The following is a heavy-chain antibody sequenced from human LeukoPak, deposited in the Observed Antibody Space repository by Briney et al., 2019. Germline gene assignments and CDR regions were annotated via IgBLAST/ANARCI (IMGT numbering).Heavy chain of an antibody. CDR3: AKVKVGATIDY. CDR2: ISESGVGT. Sequence: GGSLRLSCAASGFTFNSYWMHWVRQAPGKGLEWVSGISESGVGTNYADSVKGRFTTSRDNSKNTLYLQMNSLRAEDTAVYYCAKVKVGATIDYWGQGTLVTVSS. J-gene: IGHJ4*02. V-gene: IGHV3-23*01. D-gene: IGHD1-26*01. CDR1: GFTFNSYW.